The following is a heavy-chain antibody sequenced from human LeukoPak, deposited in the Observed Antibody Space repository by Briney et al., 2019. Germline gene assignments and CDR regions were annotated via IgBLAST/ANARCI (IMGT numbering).Heavy chain of an antibody. CDR2: IFSGGST. D-gene: IGHD5-12*01. V-gene: IGHV3-66*01. J-gene: IGHJ4*02. Sequence: PGGSLRLSCAASGFTVSSNYMSWVRQAPGKGLEWVSLIFSGGSTYYADSVKGRFTISRDNSKNTLYLQMNSLRAEDTAVYYCARSAGIAATIVLGYWGQGTLVTVS. CDR1: GFTVSSNY. CDR3: ARSAGIAATIVLGY.